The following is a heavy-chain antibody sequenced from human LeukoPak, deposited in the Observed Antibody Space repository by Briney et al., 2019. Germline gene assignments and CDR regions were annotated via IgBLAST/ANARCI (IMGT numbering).Heavy chain of an antibody. D-gene: IGHD3-22*01. CDR1: GGSFSGYY. J-gene: IGHJ3*02. Sequence: SETLSLTCAVYGGSFSGYYWSWIRQPPGKGLEWIGEINHSGSTNYNPSLESRVTISVDTSKNQFSLKLSSVTAADTAVYYCASPYDSSGYYQNHDAFDIWGQGTMVTVSS. V-gene: IGHV4-34*01. CDR3: ASPYDSSGYYQNHDAFDI. CDR2: INHSGST.